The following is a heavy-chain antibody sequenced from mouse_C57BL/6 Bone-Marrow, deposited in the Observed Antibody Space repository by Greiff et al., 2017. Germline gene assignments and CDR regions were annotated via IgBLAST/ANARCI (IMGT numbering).Heavy chain of an antibody. V-gene: IGHV1-61*01. CDR3: ARYNYWAMDY. CDR2: IYPSDSET. J-gene: IGHJ4*01. CDR1: GYTFTSYW. D-gene: IGHD2-1*01. Sequence: QVQLQQSGAELVRPGSSVKLSCKASGYTFTSYWMDWVKQRPGQGLEWIGNIYPSDSETHYNQKFKDKATLTVDKSSSTAYMQLSSLTSEDSAVYYCARYNYWAMDYWGQGTSVTVSS.